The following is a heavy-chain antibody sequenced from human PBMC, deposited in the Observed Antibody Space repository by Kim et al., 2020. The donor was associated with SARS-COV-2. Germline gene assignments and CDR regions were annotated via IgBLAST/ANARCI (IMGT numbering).Heavy chain of an antibody. Sequence: GGSLRLSCAASGFTFSDYYMSWIRQAPGKGLEWVSYISGSSRDTKYEDSVKGRFTISRDNAKNSLYLQMNSLRAEDTAVYYCARTFHYDKSGYCEDYWGQGTLVTVSS. J-gene: IGHJ4*02. D-gene: IGHD3-22*01. CDR1: GFTFSDYY. CDR2: ISGSSRDT. V-gene: IGHV3-11*06. CDR3: ARTFHYDKSGYCEDY.